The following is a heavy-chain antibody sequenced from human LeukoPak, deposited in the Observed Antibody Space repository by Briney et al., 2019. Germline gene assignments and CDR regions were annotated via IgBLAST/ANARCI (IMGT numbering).Heavy chain of an antibody. J-gene: IGHJ6*02. CDR1: GYTFTGYY. V-gene: IGHV1-2*02. Sequence: ASVKVSCKASGYTFTGYYIHWVRQAPGQGLEWMGWIGSNSGGTRYAQKFQDRVTMTRDTSISTAYMELNSLRSDDTAAYYCARRPGRGSSLSYGMLLWGQGTPVFVSS. D-gene: IGHD2-2*01. CDR3: ARRPGRGSSLSYGMLL. CDR2: IGSNSGGT.